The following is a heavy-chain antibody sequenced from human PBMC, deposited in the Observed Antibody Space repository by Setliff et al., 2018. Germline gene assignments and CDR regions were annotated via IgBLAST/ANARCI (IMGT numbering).Heavy chain of an antibody. Sequence: SETLSLTCTVSGASVRSHYWTWIRQPPGERLEWIGEINHRGFTDYKPSLKSRLTMSVDTSRNQFSLNLGSVTAADTGVYYCARGRIAERPEAIDYWGQGTPVTVSS. D-gene: IGHD6-6*01. CDR2: INHRGFT. V-gene: IGHV4-34*01. J-gene: IGHJ4*02. CDR1: GASVRSHY. CDR3: ARGRIAERPEAIDY.